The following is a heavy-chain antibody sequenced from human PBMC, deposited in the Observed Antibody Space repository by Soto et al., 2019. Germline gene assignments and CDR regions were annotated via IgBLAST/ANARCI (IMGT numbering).Heavy chain of an antibody. V-gene: IGHV4-59*01. Sequence: PSETLSLTCTVSGGSISSYYWSWIRQPPGKGLEWIGYIYYSGSTNYNPSLKSRVTISVDTSKNQFSLKLSSLRSEDTAVYYCARDSGKPRTTTGDAFDIWGQGTMVTVSS. CDR2: IYYSGST. J-gene: IGHJ3*02. D-gene: IGHD4-17*01. CDR1: GGSISSYY. CDR3: ARDSGKPRTTTGDAFDI.